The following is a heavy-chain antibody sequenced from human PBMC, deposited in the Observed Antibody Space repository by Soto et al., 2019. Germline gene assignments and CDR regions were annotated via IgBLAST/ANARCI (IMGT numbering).Heavy chain of an antibody. V-gene: IGHV3-9*01. J-gene: IGHJ5*01. CDR1: GFTFDDYA. Sequence: GGSLRLSCAASGFTFDDYAMHWVRQAPGKGLEWVSGISWNSGSIGYADSVKGRFTISRDNAKNSLYLQMNSLRAEDTALYYWEKGRTAMVPQIDASWG. D-gene: IGHD5-18*01. CDR2: ISWNSGSI. CDR3: EKGRTAMVPQIDAS.